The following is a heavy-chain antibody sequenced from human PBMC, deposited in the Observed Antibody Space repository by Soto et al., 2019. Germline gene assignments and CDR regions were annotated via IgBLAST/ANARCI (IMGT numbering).Heavy chain of an antibody. Sequence: GESLKISCSASGFTFSSYAMHWVRQAPGKGLEYVSAISSNGGSTYYTDSVKGRFTISRDNSKNTLYLQMSSLIAEDNAVYYCVKDFGGSSWGQIYYYYYGMDVWGQGTTVTVSS. CDR2: ISSNGGST. CDR1: GFTFSSYA. D-gene: IGHD6-13*01. J-gene: IGHJ6*02. V-gene: IGHV3-64D*08. CDR3: VKDFGGSSWGQIYYYYYGMDV.